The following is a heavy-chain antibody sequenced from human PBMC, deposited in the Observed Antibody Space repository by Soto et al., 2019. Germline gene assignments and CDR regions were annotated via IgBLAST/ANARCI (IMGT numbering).Heavy chain of an antibody. CDR1: GGSISSGGYS. CDR2: IYHSGST. J-gene: IGHJ5*02. V-gene: IGHV4-30-2*01. CDR3: ARGYCSGGSCYRSWFDP. Sequence: SETLSLTCAVSGGSISSGGYSWSWIRQPPGKGLEWIGYIYHSGSTYYNPSLKSRVTISVDRSKNQFSLKLSSVTAADTAVHYCARGYCSGGSCYRSWFDPWGQGTLVTVSS. D-gene: IGHD2-15*01.